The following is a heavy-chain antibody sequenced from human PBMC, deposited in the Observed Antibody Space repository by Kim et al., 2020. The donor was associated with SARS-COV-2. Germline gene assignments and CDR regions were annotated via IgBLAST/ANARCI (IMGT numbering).Heavy chain of an antibody. CDR2: IDGSDGTT. D-gene: IGHD1-26*01. J-gene: IGHJ4*02. Sequence: GGSLRLSCTTSGFTFTGHAMSWVRQAPGKGLEWVSSIDGSDGTTYYVDSVKGRFSISRDDSKNTLYLQMSALRADDTAAYYCLKAVLGWIWAYWRQLTLV. V-gene: IGHV3-23*01. CDR1: GFTFTGHA. CDR3: LKAVLGWIWAY.